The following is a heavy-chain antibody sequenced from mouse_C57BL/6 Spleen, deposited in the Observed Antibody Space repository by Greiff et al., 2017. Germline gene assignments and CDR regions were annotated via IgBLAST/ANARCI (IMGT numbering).Heavy chain of an antibody. CDR2: INYDGSST. Sequence: EVQLVESEGGLVQPGSSMKLSCTASGFTFSDYYMAWVRQVPEKGLEWVANINYDGSSTYYLDSLKSRFIISRDNAKNILYLQMSSLKSEDTATDYCARGGLQYYCDYWGQGTTLTVSS. V-gene: IGHV5-16*01. CDR3: ARGGLQYYCDY. CDR1: GFTFSDYY. D-gene: IGHD2-4*01. J-gene: IGHJ2*01.